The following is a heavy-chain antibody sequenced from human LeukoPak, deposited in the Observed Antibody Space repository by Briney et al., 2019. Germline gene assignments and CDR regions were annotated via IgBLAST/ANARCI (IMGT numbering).Heavy chain of an antibody. CDR1: GGSMSSYY. D-gene: IGHD5-12*01. CDR2: ISYSGTT. J-gene: IGHJ4*02. Sequence: PSETLSLTCTVSGGSMSSYYWSWIRQSPGKGLEWVGYISYSGTTNYNPSLKSRVTISVDTSKNQFSLRLTSVTAADTAVYYCARVGSGYDWDYWGQGTLVTVSS. CDR3: ARVGSGYDWDY. V-gene: IGHV4-59*08.